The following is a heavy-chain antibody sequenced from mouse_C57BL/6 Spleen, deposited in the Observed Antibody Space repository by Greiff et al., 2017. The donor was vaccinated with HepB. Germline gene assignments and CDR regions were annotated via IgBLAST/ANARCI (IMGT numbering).Heavy chain of an antibody. D-gene: IGHD1-1*01. V-gene: IGHV1-61*01. J-gene: IGHJ1*03. CDR1: GYTFTSYW. CDR2: IYPSDSET. CDR3: ARAPYYGSTDWYFDV. Sequence: QVQLKQPGAELVRPGSSVKLSCKASGYTFTSYWMDWVKQRPGQGLEWIGNIYPSDSETHYNQKFKDKATLTVDKSSSTAYMQLSSLTSEDSAVYYCARAPYYGSTDWYFDVWGTGTTVTVSS.